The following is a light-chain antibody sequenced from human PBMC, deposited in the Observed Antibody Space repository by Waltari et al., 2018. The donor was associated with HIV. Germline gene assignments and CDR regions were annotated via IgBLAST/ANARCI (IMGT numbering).Light chain of an antibody. J-gene: IGKJ4*01. CDR3: RQYYSYPPLT. CDR2: AAS. V-gene: IGKV1-8*01. CDR1: QGISSY. Sequence: VTITCRARQGISSYLAWYQQKPGKAPKLLIYAASTLQSGVPSRFSGSGSGTDFTRTISCLQSEDFATYYCRQYYSYPPLTFGGGTKVEIK.